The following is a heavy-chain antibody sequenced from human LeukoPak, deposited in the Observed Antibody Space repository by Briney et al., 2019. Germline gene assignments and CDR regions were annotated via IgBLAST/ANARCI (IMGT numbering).Heavy chain of an antibody. J-gene: IGHJ5*02. CDR1: GGSISSYY. CDR2: IYYSGST. CDR3: ARDPSPFYSGSYLGFDP. D-gene: IGHD1-26*01. Sequence: SETLSLTCTVSGGSISSYYWSWIRQPPGKGLEWIGYIYYSGSTNYNPSLKSRVTISVDTSKNQFSLKLSSVTAADTAVYYCARDPSPFYSGSYLGFDPWGQGTLVTVSS. V-gene: IGHV4-59*01.